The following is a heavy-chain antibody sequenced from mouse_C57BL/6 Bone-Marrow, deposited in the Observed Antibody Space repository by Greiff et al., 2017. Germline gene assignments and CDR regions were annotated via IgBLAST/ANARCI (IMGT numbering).Heavy chain of an antibody. Sequence: LQPGTELVKPGASVKLSCKASGYTFTSYWMHWVKQRPGQGLEWIGNINPSNGGTNYNEKFKSKATLTVDKSSSTAYMQLSSLTSEDSAVYYCARIRWDYYAMDYWGQGTSVTVSS. CDR1: GYTFTSYW. V-gene: IGHV1-53*01. D-gene: IGHD2-12*01. J-gene: IGHJ4*01. CDR2: INPSNGGT. CDR3: ARIRWDYYAMDY.